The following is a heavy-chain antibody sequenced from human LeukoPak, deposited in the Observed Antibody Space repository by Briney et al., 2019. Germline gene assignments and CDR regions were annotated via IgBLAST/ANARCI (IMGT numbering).Heavy chain of an antibody. Sequence: GGSLRLSCAASGFTFSSYGMPWVRQAPGKGLEWVAVIWYDGSNKYYADSVKGRFTISRDNSKNTLYLQMNSLRAEDTAVYYCAKDRYSSSWDFDYWGQGTLVTVSS. D-gene: IGHD6-13*01. CDR2: IWYDGSNK. CDR3: AKDRYSSSWDFDY. CDR1: GFTFSSYG. V-gene: IGHV3-33*06. J-gene: IGHJ4*02.